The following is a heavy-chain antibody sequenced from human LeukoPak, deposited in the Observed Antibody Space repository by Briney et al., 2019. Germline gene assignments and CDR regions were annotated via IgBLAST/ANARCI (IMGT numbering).Heavy chain of an antibody. CDR1: GGPISSSSYY. J-gene: IGHJ5*02. CDR3: AKPYSSGLFDP. D-gene: IGHD6-19*01. Sequence: SETLSLTCTVSGGPISSSSYYWGWIRQPPGKGLEWIGSIYYSGSTYYNPSLKSRVTISVDTSKNQFSLKLSSVTAADTAVYYCAKPYSSGLFDPWGQGTLVTVSS. CDR2: IYYSGST. V-gene: IGHV4-39*01.